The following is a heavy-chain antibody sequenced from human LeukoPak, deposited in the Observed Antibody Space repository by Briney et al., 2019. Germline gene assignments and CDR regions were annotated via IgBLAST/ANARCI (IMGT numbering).Heavy chain of an antibody. CDR3: VSAIRGSPIDY. V-gene: IGHV3-7*01. Sequence: PGGSLRLSCAASGFSFSNYWMGWVRQAPGKGLACVANIKTDGSETYYVDSVKGRFTISRDNAKNSLFPQMNSLRAEDTAIYYCVSAIRGSPIDYWGQGTLVSVPS. D-gene: IGHD3-10*01. CDR2: IKTDGSET. J-gene: IGHJ4*02. CDR1: GFSFSNYW.